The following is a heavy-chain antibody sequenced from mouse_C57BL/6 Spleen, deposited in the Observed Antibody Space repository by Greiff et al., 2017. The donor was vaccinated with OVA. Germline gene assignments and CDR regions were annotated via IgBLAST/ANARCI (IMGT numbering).Heavy chain of an antibody. Sequence: QVQLQQPGAELVMPGASVKLSCKASGYTFTSYWMHWVKQRPGQGLEWIGEIDPSDSYTNYNQKFKGKSTLTVDKSSSTAYMQLSSRTSEDSAVYYCAINYYGSSGYWGQGTTLTVSS. D-gene: IGHD1-1*01. V-gene: IGHV1-69*01. CDR3: AINYYGSSGY. CDR1: GYTFTSYW. J-gene: IGHJ2*01. CDR2: IDPSDSYT.